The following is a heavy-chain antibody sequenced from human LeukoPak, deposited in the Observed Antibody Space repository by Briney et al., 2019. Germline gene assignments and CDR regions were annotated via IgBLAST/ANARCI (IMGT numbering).Heavy chain of an antibody. V-gene: IGHV3-23*01. CDR2: ISGSGGST. Sequence: GGSLRPSCAASGFTFSSYAMSWVRQAPGKGLEWVSAISGSGGSTYYADSVKGRFTISRDNSKNTLYLQRNSLRAEDTAVYYCAKDSEDYVWGSYRPDYFDYWGQGTLVTVSS. D-gene: IGHD3-16*02. CDR3: AKDSEDYVWGSYRPDYFDY. CDR1: GFTFSSYA. J-gene: IGHJ4*02.